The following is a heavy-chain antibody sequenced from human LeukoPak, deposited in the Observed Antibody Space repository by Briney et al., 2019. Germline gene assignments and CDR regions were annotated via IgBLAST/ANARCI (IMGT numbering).Heavy chain of an antibody. CDR2: IYYSGST. CDR1: GGSISSSSYY. Sequence: SETLSLTCTVSGGSISSSSYYWGWIRQPPGKGLEWIGSIYYSGSTYYNPSLKSRVTISVDTSKNQFSLKLSSVTAADTAVYYCATRYDFWSGYPYWGQGTLVTVSS. D-gene: IGHD3-3*01. CDR3: ATRYDFWSGYPY. V-gene: IGHV4-39*07. J-gene: IGHJ4*02.